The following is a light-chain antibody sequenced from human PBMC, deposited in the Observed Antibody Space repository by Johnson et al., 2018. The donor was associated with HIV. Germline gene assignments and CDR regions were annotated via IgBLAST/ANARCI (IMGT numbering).Light chain of an antibody. Sequence: QSVLTQPPSVSAAPGQKVTISCSGSSSNIGNNYVSWYQQLPGTAPKLLIYDNNKRPSGIPDRFSGSKSGTSATLGITGLQTGDAADYYCGTWDSSLSAYVFGTGTKVTGL. CDR2: DNN. CDR3: GTWDSSLSAYV. CDR1: SSNIGNNY. V-gene: IGLV1-51*01. J-gene: IGLJ1*01.